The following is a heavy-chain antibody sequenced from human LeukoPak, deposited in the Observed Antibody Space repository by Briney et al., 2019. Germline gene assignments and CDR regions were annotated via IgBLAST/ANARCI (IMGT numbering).Heavy chain of an antibody. CDR1: GFTFSSYS. J-gene: IGHJ4*02. V-gene: IGHV3-21*01. CDR3: ARTQGVSYYDILTGYYVSPGDDY. D-gene: IGHD3-9*01. CDR2: ISSSSCYI. Sequence: SRGSLRLSCAASGFTFSSYSMNWVRQAPGKGLEWVSSISSSSCYIYYADSVKGRFTISRDNAKNSLYLQMNSLRAEDTAVYYCARTQGVSYYDILTGYYVSPGDDYWSQGTLVSVSS.